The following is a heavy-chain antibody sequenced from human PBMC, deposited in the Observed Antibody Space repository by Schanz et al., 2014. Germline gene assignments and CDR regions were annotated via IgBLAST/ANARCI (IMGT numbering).Heavy chain of an antibody. CDR1: GFSFSDYG. V-gene: IGHV3-30*18. J-gene: IGHJ4*02. CDR2: ISSDETVT. CDR3: AKDLEPQCGGDCPLT. D-gene: IGHD2-21*02. Sequence: QVQLVESGGGMVQPGRSLRLSCAGYGFSFSDYGMHWVRQAPGRGLEWVAVISSDETVTYYVDSVKGRFTISRDNSKNTLYLQRSSLRGEDTAVYDCAKDLEPQCGGDCPLTWGQGTLVTVSS.